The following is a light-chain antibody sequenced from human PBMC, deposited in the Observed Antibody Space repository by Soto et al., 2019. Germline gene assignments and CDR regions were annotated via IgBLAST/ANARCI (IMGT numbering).Light chain of an antibody. J-gene: IGLJ2*01. Sequence: QSALTQPASVSGSPGQSITISCTGTSSDVGAYNYVSWFQQHPGKAPKLMIYEVSNRPSGISSRFSGSKSGNTASLTISGLRAEDDADYYCSSYTSTSTLVFGGGTKLTVL. CDR1: SSDVGAYNY. CDR3: SSYTSTSTLV. CDR2: EVS. V-gene: IGLV2-14*01.